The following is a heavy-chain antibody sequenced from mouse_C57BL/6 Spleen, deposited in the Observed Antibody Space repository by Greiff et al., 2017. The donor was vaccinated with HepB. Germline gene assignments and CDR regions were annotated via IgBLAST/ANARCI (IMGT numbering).Heavy chain of an antibody. V-gene: IGHV1-64*01. CDR1: GYTFTSYW. Sequence: QVQLKQPGAELVKPGASVKLSCKASGYTFTSYWMHWVKQRPGQGLEWIGMIHPNSGSTNYNEKFKSKATLTVDKSSSTAYMQLSSLTSEDSAVYYCAREYYGSGYFDVWGTGTTVTVSS. D-gene: IGHD1-1*01. CDR3: AREYYGSGYFDV. CDR2: IHPNSGST. J-gene: IGHJ1*03.